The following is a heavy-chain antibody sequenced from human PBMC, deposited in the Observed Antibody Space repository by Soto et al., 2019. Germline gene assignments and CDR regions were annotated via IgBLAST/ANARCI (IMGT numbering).Heavy chain of an antibody. J-gene: IGHJ4*02. Sequence: EVQLSESGGGLVQPGDSLRLSCAASGFSFAGYAVTWVRQAPGKGLEWVAAISGGGGSTYYADSVKGRFTIPRDNSRYTLYLQMNRLTAGDAAVYYCAKTENFNGYYTALDYWGRGARVTVSS. CDR1: GFSFAGYA. D-gene: IGHD3-3*01. CDR3: AKTENFNGYYTALDY. V-gene: IGHV3-23*01. CDR2: ISGGGGST.